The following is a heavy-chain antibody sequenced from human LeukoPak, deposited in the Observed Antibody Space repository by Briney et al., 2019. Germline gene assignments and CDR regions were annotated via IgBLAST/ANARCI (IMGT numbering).Heavy chain of an antibody. CDR1: GFTFSSYS. CDR3: AKMKESWRDYYDSSGYYGY. V-gene: IGHV3-21*01. D-gene: IGHD3-22*01. Sequence: GGSLRLSCAASGFTFSSYSMNWVRQAPGKGLEWVSSISSSSSYIYYADSVKGRFTISRDNAKNSLYLQMNSLRAEDTAVYYCAKMKESWRDYYDSSGYYGYWGQGTLVTVSS. CDR2: ISSSSSYI. J-gene: IGHJ4*02.